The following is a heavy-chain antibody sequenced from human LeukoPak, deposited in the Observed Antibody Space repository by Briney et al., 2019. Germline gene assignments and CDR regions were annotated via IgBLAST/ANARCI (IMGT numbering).Heavy chain of an antibody. Sequence: ASVKVSCKASGYTFTGYLIHWVRQAPGQGLEYMGWINPKSSGTEFAQRFQGRVTVTRDTSTSTASMELSRLRSDDTAVYYCARDLSTSSTWELDYWGQGTLVTVSS. J-gene: IGHJ4*02. V-gene: IGHV1-2*02. CDR3: ARDLSTSSTWELDY. CDR1: GYTFTGYL. CDR2: INPKSSGT. D-gene: IGHD2/OR15-2a*01.